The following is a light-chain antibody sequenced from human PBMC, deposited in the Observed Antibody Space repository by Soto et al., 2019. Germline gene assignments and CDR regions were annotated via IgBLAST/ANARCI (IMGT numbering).Light chain of an antibody. CDR1: QSVGSN. J-gene: IGKJ2*01. CDR3: QQYSNWPLT. CDR2: GES. Sequence: EIVMTQSPATLSVSPGERVTLSCRASQSVGSNLAWYQQKPGQVPRLLIYGESSRATGIPTTFSGSGSGAEFTLTISSLQYEDFEIYYCQQYSNWPLTFRQGTKVDI. V-gene: IGKV3-15*01.